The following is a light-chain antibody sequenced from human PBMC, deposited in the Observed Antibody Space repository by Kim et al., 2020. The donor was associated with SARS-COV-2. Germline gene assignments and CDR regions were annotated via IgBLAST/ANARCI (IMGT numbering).Light chain of an antibody. V-gene: IGKV3-20*01. J-gene: IGKJ5*01. CDR2: GAS. CDR3: SQFGGSPPLT. Sequence: GERATLACSARQGVYTTKLDLYQQRPGQAPRIFIYGASSRATGIPERFSGGGAGTDFTLTISALEPEDFAVYFCSQFGGSPPLTFCQGTRLEIK. CDR1: QGVYTTK.